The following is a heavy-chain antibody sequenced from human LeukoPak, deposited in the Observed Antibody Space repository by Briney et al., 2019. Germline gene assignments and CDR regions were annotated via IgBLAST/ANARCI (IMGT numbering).Heavy chain of an antibody. J-gene: IGHJ2*01. V-gene: IGHV4-31*03. Sequence: SQTLSRTCTVSGGSINSGGYYWSWLRQHPGKGLEWIGYIYYSGSTYYNPSLKSRVTISVDTSKNQFSLKLSSVTAADTAVYYSARDHDGYWYFDLWGRGTLVTVSS. D-gene: IGHD3-16*01. CDR1: GGSINSGGYY. CDR2: IYYSGST. CDR3: ARDHDGYWYFDL.